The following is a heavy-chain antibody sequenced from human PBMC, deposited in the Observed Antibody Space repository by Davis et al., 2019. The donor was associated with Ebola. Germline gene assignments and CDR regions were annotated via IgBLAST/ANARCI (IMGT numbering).Heavy chain of an antibody. CDR3: ARERYSGSYYGNLDY. CDR1: GFTFSSNW. CDR2: IKKDGSEK. D-gene: IGHD1-26*01. Sequence: PGGSLRLSCAASGFTFSSNWMSWVRQAPGKGLEWVANIKKDGSEKYYVDSVKGRFTISRDNAKNSLYLQMNSLRAEDTAVYYCARERYSGSYYGNLDYWGQGTLVTVSS. J-gene: IGHJ4*02. V-gene: IGHV3-7*01.